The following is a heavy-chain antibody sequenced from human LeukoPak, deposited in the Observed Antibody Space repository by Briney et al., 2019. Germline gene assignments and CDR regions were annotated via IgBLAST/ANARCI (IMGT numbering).Heavy chain of an antibody. CDR1: GFTFSSYS. CDR3: AKDNVVSWELPPPHFDY. CDR2: ISTSSSYI. D-gene: IGHD1-26*01. V-gene: IGHV3-21*04. Sequence: NTGGSLRLSCAASGFTFSSYSMNWVRQAPGKGLEWASFISTSSSYIYYADSVKGRFTVSRDNAKNTLYLQMNSLRAEDTAVYYCAKDNVVSWELPPPHFDYWGQGTLVTVSS. J-gene: IGHJ4*02.